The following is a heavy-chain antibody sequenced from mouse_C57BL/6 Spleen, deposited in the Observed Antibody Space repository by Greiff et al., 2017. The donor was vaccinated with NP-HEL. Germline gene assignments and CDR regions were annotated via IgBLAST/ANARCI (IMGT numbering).Heavy chain of an antibody. D-gene: IGHD4-1*01. V-gene: IGHV1-19*01. CDR2: INPYNGGT. CDR1: GYTFTDYY. CDR3: AREKGTGAFDY. J-gene: IGHJ2*01. Sequence: VQLKESGPVLVKPGASVKMSCKASGYTFTDYYMNWVKQSHGKSLEWIGVINPYNGGTSYNQKFKGKATLTVDKSSSTAYMELNSLTSEDSAVYYCAREKGTGAFDYWGQGTTRTVSS.